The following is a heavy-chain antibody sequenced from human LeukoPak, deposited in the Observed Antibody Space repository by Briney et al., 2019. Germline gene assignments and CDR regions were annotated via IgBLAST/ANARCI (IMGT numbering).Heavy chain of an antibody. CDR3: ARGRGTPYYFDY. CDR1: GFTFSSYG. V-gene: IGHV3-33*01. CDR2: IWYDGSNK. J-gene: IGHJ4*02. Sequence: GRSLRLSCAASGFTFSSYGMHWVRQAPGKGLEWVAVIWYDGSNKYYADSVKGRFTISRDNAKNSLYLQMNSLRAEDTAVYYCARGRGTPYYFDYWGQGTLVTVSS.